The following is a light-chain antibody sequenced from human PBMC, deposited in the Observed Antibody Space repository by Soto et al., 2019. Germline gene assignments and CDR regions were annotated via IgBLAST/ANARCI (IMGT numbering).Light chain of an antibody. V-gene: IGLV2-8*01. CDR3: SAYAGRYTFV. J-gene: IGLJ1*01. Sequence: QSVLTQPPSASGPPGQSVTISCTGTSSDIGAYNYVSWYQQHPGKAPKFMIYEVSKRPSGVPDRFSGSKSGNTASLTVSGLQAEDEADYYCSAYAGRYTFVFGTGTKVTV. CDR2: EVS. CDR1: SSDIGAYNY.